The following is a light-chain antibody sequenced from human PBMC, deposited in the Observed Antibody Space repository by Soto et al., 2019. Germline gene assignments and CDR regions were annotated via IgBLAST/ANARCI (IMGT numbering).Light chain of an antibody. Sequence: EIVMTQSPATLSVSPGERATLSCRASQSVSSNLAWYQQKPGQAPRLLIYGASTRATDIPARFSGSGSGTEFTLTISSPQSEDFSVYYCQQYNNWPRTFGQGTK. J-gene: IGKJ1*01. CDR3: QQYNNWPRT. CDR1: QSVSSN. CDR2: GAS. V-gene: IGKV3-15*01.